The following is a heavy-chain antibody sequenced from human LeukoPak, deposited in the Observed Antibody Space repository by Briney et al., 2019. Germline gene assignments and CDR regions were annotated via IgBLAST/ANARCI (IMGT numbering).Heavy chain of an antibody. D-gene: IGHD6-19*01. CDR2: INPNSGGT. Sequence: ASVKVSCKASGGTFSSYAISWVRQAPGQGLEWMGWINPNSGGTNYAQKFQGRVTMTRDTSISTAYMELSRLRSDDTAVYYCARARYSSGWLRPHNWFDPWGQGTLVTVSS. J-gene: IGHJ5*02. V-gene: IGHV1-2*02. CDR1: GGTFSSYA. CDR3: ARARYSSGWLRPHNWFDP.